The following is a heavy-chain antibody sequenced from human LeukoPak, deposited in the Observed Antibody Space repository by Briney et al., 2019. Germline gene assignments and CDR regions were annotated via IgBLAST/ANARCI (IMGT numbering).Heavy chain of an antibody. CDR2: ISWNSGSI. D-gene: IGHD4-23*01. J-gene: IGHJ2*01. V-gene: IGHV3-9*01. CDR3: ARADHDYGGNWYFDL. CDR1: GFTFDDYA. Sequence: PGRSLRLSCAASGFTFDDYAMHWVRQAPGKGLEWVSGISWNSGSIGYADSVKGRFTISRDNAKNSLYLQMNSLRAEDTALYYCARADHDYGGNWYFDLWGRGTLVTVSS.